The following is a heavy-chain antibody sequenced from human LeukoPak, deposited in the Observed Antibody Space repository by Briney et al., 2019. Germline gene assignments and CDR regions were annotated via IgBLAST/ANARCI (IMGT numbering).Heavy chain of an antibody. CDR2: IKQDGSEK. CDR3: ARDRWELLSNSYHHCGLDV. Sequence: GGSLRLSCAASGFTFSNYWMSWVRQAPGKGLGWVANIKQDGSEKCYVDSVKGRFTISRDNAKNSLYLQMNSLRAEDTAVYYCARDRWELLSNSYHHCGLDVWGQGTTVTVSS. CDR1: GFTFSNYW. J-gene: IGHJ6*02. D-gene: IGHD2-15*01. V-gene: IGHV3-7*01.